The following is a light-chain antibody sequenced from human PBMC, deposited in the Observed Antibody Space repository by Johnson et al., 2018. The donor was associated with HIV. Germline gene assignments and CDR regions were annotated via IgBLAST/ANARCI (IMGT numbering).Light chain of an antibody. V-gene: IGLV1-51*01. Sequence: HSVLTQPPSVSAAPGQKVTISCSGSSSNIGNNYVSWYQQLPGTAPKLLIYDNNKRPSGIPDRFTGSKSGTSATLGITALQTGDEADYYCGTWDSSLSAHNYVFGTGTKVTVL. J-gene: IGLJ1*01. CDR3: GTWDSSLSAHNYV. CDR1: SSNIGNNY. CDR2: DNN.